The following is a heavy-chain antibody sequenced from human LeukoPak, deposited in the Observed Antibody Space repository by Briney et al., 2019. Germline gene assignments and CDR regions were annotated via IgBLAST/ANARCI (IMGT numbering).Heavy chain of an antibody. V-gene: IGHV3-21*01. CDR2: ISSSSSYI. CDR3: ARAFEGIAAALDY. CDR1: GFTFSSHS. Sequence: GGSLRLSCAASGFTFSSHSMNWVRQAPGKGLEWVSSISSSSSYIYYADSVKGRFTISRDNAKNSLYLQMNSLRAEDTAVYYCARAFEGIAAALDYWGQGTLVTVSS. D-gene: IGHD6-13*01. J-gene: IGHJ4*02.